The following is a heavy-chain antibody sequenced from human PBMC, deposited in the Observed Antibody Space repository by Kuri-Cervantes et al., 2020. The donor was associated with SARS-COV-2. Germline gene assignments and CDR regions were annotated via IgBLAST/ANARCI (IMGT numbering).Heavy chain of an antibody. V-gene: IGHV3-74*01. CDR3: ARGGVVTADWYFDL. Sequence: GGSRRLSCAATGFPFRSYWMHWVRQAPGKGLVWVSRTNSDGISTSYADSVKGRFTISRDNAKNTLCLQLNSLGAEDTAVYYCARGGVVTADWYFDLWGRGTLVTVSS. CDR2: TNSDGIST. J-gene: IGHJ2*01. CDR1: GFPFRSYW. D-gene: IGHD2-21*02.